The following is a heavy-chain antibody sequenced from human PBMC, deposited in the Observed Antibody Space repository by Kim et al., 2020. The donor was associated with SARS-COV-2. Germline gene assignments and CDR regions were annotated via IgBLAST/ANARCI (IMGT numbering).Heavy chain of an antibody. J-gene: IGHJ5*02. CDR2: SSK. Sequence: SSKSYADSVKGRFTTSRDNAKNTLYLQMNSLRAEDTAVYYCARGQNWFDPWGQGTLVTVSS. CDR3: ARGQNWFDP. V-gene: IGHV3-74*01.